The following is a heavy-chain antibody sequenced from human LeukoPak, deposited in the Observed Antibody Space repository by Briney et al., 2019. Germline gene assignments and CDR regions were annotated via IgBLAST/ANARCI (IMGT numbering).Heavy chain of an antibody. D-gene: IGHD5/OR15-5a*01. V-gene: IGHV3-30-3*01. CDR2: ISFDGDNE. J-gene: IGHJ1*01. CDR3: AREPSGNFGQLVSSSEYFQH. Sequence: GGSLRLSCATSGFTFSNYAIHWVRQAPGKGLEWVADISFDGDNEYYADSVRGRFMIARDNSKNTVYLQMNSLTIEDTAVYYCAREPSGNFGQLVSSSEYFQHWGQGTRVTVSS. CDR1: GFTFSNYA.